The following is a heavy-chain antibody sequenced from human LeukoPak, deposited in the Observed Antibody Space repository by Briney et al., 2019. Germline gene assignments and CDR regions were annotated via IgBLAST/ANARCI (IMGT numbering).Heavy chain of an antibody. V-gene: IGHV4-4*09. CDR1: GGSISAYY. CDR2: IHASGPT. CDR3: ARHDAGIAARPFDN. D-gene: IGHD6-6*01. J-gene: IGHJ4*02. Sequence: SETLSLTCTVSGGSISAYYWSWIRRPPGKGLEWIAYIHASGPTNYNPSLKSRITISVDTSKNQFSLKLSSVTAADTAVYYCARHDAGIAARPFDNWGQGTLVTVSS.